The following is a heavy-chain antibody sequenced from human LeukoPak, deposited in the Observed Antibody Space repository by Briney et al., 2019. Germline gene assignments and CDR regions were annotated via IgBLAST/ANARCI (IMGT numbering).Heavy chain of an antibody. Sequence: GGSLRLSCTASGFAFNARWMTWVRQAPGKGLEWVASIKEDGSEKYYVDSVKGRFTISRDNAKNSVSLQMNSLRAEDTAVYYCARDGPTAYFDCWGQGTLVTVSS. CDR3: ARDGPTAYFDC. D-gene: IGHD5-18*01. V-gene: IGHV3-7*01. CDR2: IKEDGSEK. J-gene: IGHJ4*02. CDR1: GFAFNARW.